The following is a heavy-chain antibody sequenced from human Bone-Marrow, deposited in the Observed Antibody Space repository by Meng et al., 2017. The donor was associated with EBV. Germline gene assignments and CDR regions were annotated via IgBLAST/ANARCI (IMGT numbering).Heavy chain of an antibody. Sequence: EVQLVESGXGLVQPGGSLRLAWAASGFTFSSYWMHWVRQAPGKGLVWVSRINSDGSSTSYADSVKGRFTISRDNAKNTLYLQMNSLRAEDTAVYYCARDIAVAGGLDFDYWGQGTLVTVSS. D-gene: IGHD6-19*01. CDR1: GFTFSSYW. J-gene: IGHJ4*02. CDR3: ARDIAVAGGLDFDY. V-gene: IGHV3-74*01. CDR2: INSDGSST.